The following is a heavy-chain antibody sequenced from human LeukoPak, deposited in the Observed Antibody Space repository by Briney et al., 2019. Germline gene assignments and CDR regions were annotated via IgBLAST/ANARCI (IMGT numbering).Heavy chain of an antibody. CDR1: GFTFSSYA. V-gene: IGHV3-23*01. Sequence: GGSLRLSCAASGFTFSSYAMSWVRQAPGKGLEWVSAISGSGGSTYYADSVKGRFTISRDNSKNTLYLQMNSLKGDDTAMYYCAAPGDSSGYYPVDWGQGTLVTVSS. D-gene: IGHD3-22*01. CDR3: AAPGDSSGYYPVD. CDR2: ISGSGGST. J-gene: IGHJ4*02.